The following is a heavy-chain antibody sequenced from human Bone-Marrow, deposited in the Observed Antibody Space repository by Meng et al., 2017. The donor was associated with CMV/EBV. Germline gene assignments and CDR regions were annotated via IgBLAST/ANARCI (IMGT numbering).Heavy chain of an antibody. CDR3: ARDLNYDFWSGYYPLYYYYGMDV. D-gene: IGHD3-3*01. CDR2: ISPSSGIT. V-gene: IGHV1-46*01. J-gene: IGHJ6*02. Sequence: ASVKVSCKASGYTFTSYYMHWVRQAPGQGLEWMGIISPSSGITNYAQKFQGRVTITTDESTSTAYMELRSLRSDDTAVYYCARDLNYDFWSGYYPLYYYYGMDVWGQGTTVTVSS. CDR1: GYTFTSYY.